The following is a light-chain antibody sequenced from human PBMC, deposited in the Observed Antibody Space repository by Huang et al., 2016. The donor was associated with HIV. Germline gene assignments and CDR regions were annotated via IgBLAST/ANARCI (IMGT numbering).Light chain of an antibody. Sequence: DIQMTQSPSSLSASVGERVTITCRASQSIFRYLIWYQQKPGKAPKVLIHSASSLQSGVPSRFSGSGSRTDFTLTISRLQTEDFATYYCQQSYSSPPTFGQGTKVEIK. CDR2: SAS. CDR3: QQSYSSPPT. J-gene: IGKJ2*01. CDR1: QSIFRY. V-gene: IGKV1-39*01.